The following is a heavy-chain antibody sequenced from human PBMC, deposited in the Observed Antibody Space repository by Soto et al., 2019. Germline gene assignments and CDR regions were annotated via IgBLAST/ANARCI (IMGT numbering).Heavy chain of an antibody. J-gene: IGHJ6*02. CDR1: GFTFSGYW. V-gene: IGHV3-74*01. Sequence: PGGSLRLSCAASGFTFSGYWMHWVRQAPGKGLVWVSRINSDGSSTSYADSVKGRFTISRDNAKNTLYLQMNSLRAEDTAVYYCASPSAAGTYDHYYGMDVWSQGTTVTVSS. CDR3: ASPSAAGTYDHYYGMDV. D-gene: IGHD6-13*01. CDR2: INSDGSST.